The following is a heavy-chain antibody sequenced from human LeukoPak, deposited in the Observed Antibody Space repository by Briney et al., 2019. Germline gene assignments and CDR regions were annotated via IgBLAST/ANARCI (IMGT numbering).Heavy chain of an antibody. CDR3: ARVDSGSYQRYYYYYYMDV. Sequence: SETLSHTCTVSGGSISSGSYYWSWIRQPAGKGLEWIGRIYTSGSTNYNPSLKSRVTISVDTSKNQFSLKLSSVTAADTAVYYCARVDSGSYQRYYYYYYMDVWGKGTTVTISS. CDR2: IYTSGST. D-gene: IGHD1-26*01. V-gene: IGHV4-61*02. CDR1: GGSISSGSYY. J-gene: IGHJ6*03.